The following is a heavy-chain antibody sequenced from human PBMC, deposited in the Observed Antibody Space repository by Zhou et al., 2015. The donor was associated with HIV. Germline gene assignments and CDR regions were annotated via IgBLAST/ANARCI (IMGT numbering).Heavy chain of an antibody. CDR2: IIPIFGTA. D-gene: IGHD4-17*01. CDR3: ARLARRGIGGDYVGYFDY. J-gene: IGHJ4*02. CDR1: GGTFSSYA. V-gene: IGHV1-69*06. Sequence: QVQLVQSGAEVKKPGSSVKVSCKASGGTFSSYAISWVRQAPGQGLEWMGGIIPIFGTANYAQKFQGRVTITADKSTSTAYMELSSLRSEDTAVYYCARLARRGIGGDYVGYFDYWGQGTLVTVSS.